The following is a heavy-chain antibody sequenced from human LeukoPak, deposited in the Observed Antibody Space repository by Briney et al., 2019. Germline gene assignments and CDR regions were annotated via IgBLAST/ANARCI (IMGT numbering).Heavy chain of an antibody. Sequence: ASVKVSCKASGYTFTSYYMHWVRQAPGQGLEWMGIINPSGGSTSYAQKFQGRVTITTDESTSTAYMELSSLRSEDTAVYYCASDTWYYYDSSAVIPFDDYWGQGTLVTVSS. J-gene: IGHJ4*02. V-gene: IGHV1-46*01. D-gene: IGHD3-22*01. CDR1: GYTFTSYY. CDR2: INPSGGST. CDR3: ASDTWYYYDSSAVIPFDDY.